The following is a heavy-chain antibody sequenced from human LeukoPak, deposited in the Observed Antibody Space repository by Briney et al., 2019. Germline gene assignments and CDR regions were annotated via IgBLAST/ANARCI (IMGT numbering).Heavy chain of an antibody. CDR3: ARYPSGGIAAAGIGMNRYFQH. Sequence: ASVKVSCKASGYTFTSYDINWVRQATGQGLEWMGWINPNSGGTNYAQKFQGRVTMTRDTSISTAYMELSRLRSDDTAVYYCARYPSGGIAAAGIGMNRYFQHWGQGTLVTVSS. D-gene: IGHD6-13*01. V-gene: IGHV1-2*02. J-gene: IGHJ1*01. CDR2: INPNSGGT. CDR1: GYTFTSYD.